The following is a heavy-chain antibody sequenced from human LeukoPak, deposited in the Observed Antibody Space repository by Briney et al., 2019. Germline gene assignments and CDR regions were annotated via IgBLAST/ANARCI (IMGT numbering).Heavy chain of an antibody. CDR3: TRDPDALDY. J-gene: IGHJ4*02. V-gene: IGHV3-48*02. CDR2: ITGSSSTK. CDR1: GFIFSTYS. Sequence: GGSLRLSCAASGFIFSTYSMNWVRQAPGKGLEWVSYITGSSSTKHYADSVKGRFTISRDNAKNSLFLEMNRLRDEDTAVYYCTRDPDALDYWGQGTLVTVSS.